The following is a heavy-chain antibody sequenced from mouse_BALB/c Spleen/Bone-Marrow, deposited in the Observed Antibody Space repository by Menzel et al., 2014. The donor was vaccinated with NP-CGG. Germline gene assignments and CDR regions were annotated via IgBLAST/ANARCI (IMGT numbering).Heavy chain of an antibody. J-gene: IGHJ1*01. CDR3: ARRRDYDRYLYV. Sequence: QVQLKQSGPELVKPGASVKISCKASGYAFSSSWMNWMKQRPGQGLEWIGRIYPGDGDTNYNGKFKGKATLTADKSSSTAYMQLSSLTSVDSAVYFCARRRDYDRYLYVWVAGTTVTVSS. CDR1: GYAFSSSW. CDR2: IYPGDGDT. D-gene: IGHD2-4*01. V-gene: IGHV1-82*01.